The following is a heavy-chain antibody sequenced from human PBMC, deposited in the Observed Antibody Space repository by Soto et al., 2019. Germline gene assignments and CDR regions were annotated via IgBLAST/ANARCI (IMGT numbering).Heavy chain of an antibody. V-gene: IGHV5-10-1*01. CDR1: GYSFTSYW. D-gene: IGHD3-10*01. CDR2: IDPSDSYT. CDR3: AIITMVRGVDYGMDV. J-gene: IGHJ6*02. Sequence: LGESLKISCKGSGYSFTSYWISWVRQMPGKGLEWMGRIDPSDSYTNYSPSFQGHVTISADKSISTAYLQWSSLKASDTAMYYCAIITMVRGVDYGMDVWGQGTTVTVSS.